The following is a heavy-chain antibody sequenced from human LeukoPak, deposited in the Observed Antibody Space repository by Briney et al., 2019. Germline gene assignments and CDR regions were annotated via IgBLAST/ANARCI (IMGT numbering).Heavy chain of an antibody. CDR3: ARRNTASPGERFDP. CDR1: GFTFSSYA. J-gene: IGHJ5*02. Sequence: GGSLRLSCAASGFTFSSYAMHWVRQAPGKGLEWVAVISYDGSNKYYADSVKGRFTISRDNSKNTLYLQMNSLRAEDTAVYYCARRNTASPGERFDPWGQGTLVTVSS. CDR2: ISYDGSNK. D-gene: IGHD3-16*01. V-gene: IGHV3-30-3*01.